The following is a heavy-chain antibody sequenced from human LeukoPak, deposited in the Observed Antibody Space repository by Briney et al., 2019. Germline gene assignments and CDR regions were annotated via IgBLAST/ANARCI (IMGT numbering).Heavy chain of an antibody. J-gene: IGHJ4*02. V-gene: IGHV1-2*02. D-gene: IGHD3/OR15-3a*01. CDR2: INPNSGGT. CDR3: ARDPDPLDWESFRYFDY. Sequence: GASVKVSFKASGYTFTGYYMHWVRQAPGQGLEWMGWINPNSGGTNYAQKFQGRVTMTRDTSISTAYMELSRLRSDDTAVYYCARDPDPLDWESFRYFDYWGQGTLVTVSS. CDR1: GYTFTGYY.